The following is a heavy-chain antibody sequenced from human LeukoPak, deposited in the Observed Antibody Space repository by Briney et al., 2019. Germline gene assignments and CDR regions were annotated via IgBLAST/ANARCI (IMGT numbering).Heavy chain of an antibody. J-gene: IGHJ5*02. CDR2: IYYSGST. CDR3: AREMAGLVMRGNWFDT. CDR1: GESFSGYY. D-gene: IGHD3/OR15-3a*01. Sequence: SETLSLTCAVYGESFSGYYWSWIRQPPGKGLEWIGYIYYSGSTNYNPSLKSRVTISVDTSKNQFSLKLSSVTAADTAVYYCAREMAGLVMRGNWFDTWGQGTLVTVSS. V-gene: IGHV4-59*01.